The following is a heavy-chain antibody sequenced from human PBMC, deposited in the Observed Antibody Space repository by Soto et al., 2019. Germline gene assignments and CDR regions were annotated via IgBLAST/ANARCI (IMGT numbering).Heavy chain of an antibody. Sequence: GASVKVSCKASGYSFTGNSMHWVRQAPGQGLEWMGWINPNSGGTNYAQKFQGWVTMTRDTSISTAYMELSRLRSDDTAVYYCARGQDNYGDYHYYYYYMDVWGKGTTVTVSS. CDR2: INPNSGGT. D-gene: IGHD4-17*01. V-gene: IGHV1-2*04. J-gene: IGHJ6*03. CDR3: ARGQDNYGDYHYYYYYMDV. CDR1: GYSFTGNS.